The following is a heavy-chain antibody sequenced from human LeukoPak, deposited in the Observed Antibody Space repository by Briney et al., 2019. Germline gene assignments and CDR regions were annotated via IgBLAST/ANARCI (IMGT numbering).Heavy chain of an antibody. CDR3: ARDPQYSSSSDAFDI. CDR1: GGSVSSGSYY. J-gene: IGHJ3*02. Sequence: PSETLSLTCTVSGGSVSSGSYYWSWIRQPPGKGLEWIGYIYYSGSTNYNPSLLSRVTISVGTSKNQFSLKLSSVTAADTAVYFCARDPQYSSSSDAFDIWGQGTMVTVSS. CDR2: IYYSGST. D-gene: IGHD6-13*01. V-gene: IGHV4-61*01.